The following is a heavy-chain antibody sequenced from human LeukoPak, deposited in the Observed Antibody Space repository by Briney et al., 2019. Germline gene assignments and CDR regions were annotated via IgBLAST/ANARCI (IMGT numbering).Heavy chain of an antibody. V-gene: IGHV1-18*01. CDR2: ISAYNGNT. Sequence: ASVKVSCKASGYTFTSYGISWVRQAPGQGLEWMGWISAYNGNTNYAQKLQGRVTMTTDTSTSTAYMELRRLRSEDPAVYYCARWALLVPAAQMIYTWFDAWGQGSLVTVSS. D-gene: IGHD2-2*01. CDR3: ARWALLVPAAQMIYTWFDA. CDR1: GYTFTSYG. J-gene: IGHJ5*02.